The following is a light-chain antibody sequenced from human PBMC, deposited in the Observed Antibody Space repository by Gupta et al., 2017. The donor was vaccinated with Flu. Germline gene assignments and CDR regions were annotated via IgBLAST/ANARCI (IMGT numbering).Light chain of an antibody. Sequence: EIVLTQSPAPLSLSPGERATLSCRASQSVSSYLAWYQQKPGQAPRLLIYDASNRATGIPARFSGSGYGTDFTLTSSIRETEDFAVYYVQHRSTWPRFGQGTRLEIK. CDR1: QSVSSY. CDR2: DAS. CDR3: QHRSTWPR. V-gene: IGKV3-11*01. J-gene: IGKJ5*01.